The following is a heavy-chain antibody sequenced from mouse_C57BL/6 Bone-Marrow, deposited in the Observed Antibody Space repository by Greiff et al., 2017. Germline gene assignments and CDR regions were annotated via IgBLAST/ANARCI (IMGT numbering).Heavy chain of an antibody. CDR3: TGGGTTVVAWYFDV. V-gene: IGHV6-3*01. CDR1: GFTFSNYW. D-gene: IGHD1-1*01. J-gene: IGHJ1*03. CDR2: IRLKSDNYAT. Sequence: EVQLVAFGGGLVQPGGSMKLSCVASGFTFSNYWMNWVRQSPEKGLEWVAQIRLKSDNYATHYAESVKGRFTISRDDSKSSVYLQMNNLRAEDTGIYYCTGGGTTVVAWYFDVWGTGTTVTVSS.